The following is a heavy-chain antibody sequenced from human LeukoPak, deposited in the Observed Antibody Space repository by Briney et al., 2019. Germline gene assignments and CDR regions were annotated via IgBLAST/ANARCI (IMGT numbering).Heavy chain of an antibody. J-gene: IGHJ5*02. V-gene: IGHV4-31*03. D-gene: IGHD4-17*01. CDR3: ARQSVDYGVSTDPGWFDP. CDR1: GGSISSGGYY. CDR2: IYYSGST. Sequence: PSQTLSLTCTVSGGSISSGGYYWSWIRQHPGKGLEWIGYIYYSGSTYYNPSLKSRVTISVDTSKNQFSLKLSSVTAADTAVYYCARQSVDYGVSTDPGWFDPWGQGTLVTVSS.